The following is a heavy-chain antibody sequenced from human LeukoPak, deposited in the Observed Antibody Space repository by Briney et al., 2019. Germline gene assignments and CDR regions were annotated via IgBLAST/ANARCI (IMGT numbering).Heavy chain of an antibody. D-gene: IGHD1-14*01. Sequence: SETLSLTCTVSLDSTTSNFWSWVRQSPGKGLEWIGEIHRSGSPNYNPSLQSRVTVSIDRSRNQIALELSSVTAADTAVYYCAREILGGFNPGAYWGQGTLVTVSS. CDR1: LDSTTSNF. J-gene: IGHJ4*02. CDR3: AREILGGFNPGAY. CDR2: IHRSGSP. V-gene: IGHV4/OR15-8*02.